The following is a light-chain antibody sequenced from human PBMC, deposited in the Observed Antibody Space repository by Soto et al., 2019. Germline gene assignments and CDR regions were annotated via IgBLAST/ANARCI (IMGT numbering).Light chain of an antibody. CDR2: AAS. CDR1: QSISSY. V-gene: IGKV1-39*01. J-gene: IGKJ3*01. Sequence: DIQMTQSPSSLSASVGARVTITCRASQSISSYLNWYQQKPGKAPKLLIYAASSLQSGVPSRFSGSGSGTYFTLSINSLPPEDFATFYLQQSYSTPLTFGPGTKGDI. CDR3: QQSYSTPLT.